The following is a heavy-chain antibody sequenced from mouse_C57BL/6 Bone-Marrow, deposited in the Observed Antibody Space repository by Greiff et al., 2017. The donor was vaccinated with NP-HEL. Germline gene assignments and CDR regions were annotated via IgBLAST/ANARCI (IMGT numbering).Heavy chain of an antibody. V-gene: IGHV5-16*01. CDR2: INYDGSSP. CDR1: GFTFSDYY. D-gene: IGHD2-2*01. Sequence: EVQLVESEGGLVQPGSSMKLSCTASGFTFSDYYMAWVRQVPEKGLEWVANINYDGSSPYYLDSLKSRFIISRDNAKNILYLQMSSLKSEDTATYYCARDRGASTMVTTGYWYFDVWGTGTTVTVSS. CDR3: ARDRGASTMVTTGYWYFDV. J-gene: IGHJ1*03.